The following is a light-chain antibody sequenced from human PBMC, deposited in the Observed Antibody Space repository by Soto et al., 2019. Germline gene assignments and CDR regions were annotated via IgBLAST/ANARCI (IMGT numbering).Light chain of an antibody. CDR2: WAT. Sequence: DILMAQSPDSLAVSLGERATINCKSSQSVFSNSKNRKHLSWYQQKAGQPPKLLIYWATTRESGVPERFSGSGSGTDFTLTVSGLQAEDVALYYCHQYFRSPITFGGGTKVDIK. J-gene: IGKJ4*01. CDR1: QSVFSNSKNRKH. V-gene: IGKV4-1*01. CDR3: HQYFRSPIT.